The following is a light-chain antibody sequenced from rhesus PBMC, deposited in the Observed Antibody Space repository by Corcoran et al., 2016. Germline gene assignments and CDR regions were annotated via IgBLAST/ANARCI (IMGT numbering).Light chain of an antibody. J-gene: IGKJ3*01. CDR3: QHYYSTPFT. Sequence: DIQMTQSPSSLSASVGDRVTITCRSSQGITNDLAWYQQKPGETPTLLIYEASSLQSGIPSRLSGSGSGTDFTLAISSLQSDDFATYYCQHYYSTPFTFGPGTKLDIK. V-gene: IGKV1-25*01. CDR2: EAS. CDR1: QGITND.